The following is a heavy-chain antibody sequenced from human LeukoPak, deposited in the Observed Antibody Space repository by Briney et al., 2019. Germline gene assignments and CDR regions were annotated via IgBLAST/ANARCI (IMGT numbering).Heavy chain of an antibody. J-gene: IGHJ4*02. D-gene: IGHD6-13*01. V-gene: IGHV1-69*13. Sequence: SSVKVSCKASGGTYSSYAISWVRQAPGQGLEWMGGSNPIFGTANYVQRLQGRVTITAEESTSTADMELSSLRSEDAAVYYCARWRGDYSSSSYEPFDYWGQGTLVTVSS. CDR1: GGTYSSYA. CDR3: ARWRGDYSSSSYEPFDY. CDR2: SNPIFGTA.